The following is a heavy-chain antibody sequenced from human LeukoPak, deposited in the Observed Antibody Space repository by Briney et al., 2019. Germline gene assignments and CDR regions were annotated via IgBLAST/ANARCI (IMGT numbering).Heavy chain of an antibody. Sequence: SETLSLTCAVSGYSISSGYYWGWIRQPPGKRLEWIGRIYHSGSTNYNPSLKSRVTISVDTSKNQFSLKLSSVTAADTAVYYCARTYNWNYDYWGQGTLVTVSS. V-gene: IGHV4-38-2*01. D-gene: IGHD1-7*01. CDR3: ARTYNWNYDY. CDR2: IYHSGST. CDR1: GYSISSGYY. J-gene: IGHJ4*02.